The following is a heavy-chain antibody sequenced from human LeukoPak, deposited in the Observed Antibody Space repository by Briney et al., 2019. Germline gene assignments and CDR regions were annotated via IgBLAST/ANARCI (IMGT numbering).Heavy chain of an antibody. D-gene: IGHD3-10*01. CDR1: GVSITTYY. CDR3: ARVYTMVREPMSIDY. V-gene: IGHV4-59*01. J-gene: IGHJ4*02. CDR2: IYYRGST. Sequence: SETLSLTCTVSGVSITTYYWTWIRQSPGKGLEWIGYIYYRGSTSYDPSFKSRVTISLDTSKNQFSLKLSSVTAADTAVYYCARVYTMVREPMSIDYWGQGTLVTVSS.